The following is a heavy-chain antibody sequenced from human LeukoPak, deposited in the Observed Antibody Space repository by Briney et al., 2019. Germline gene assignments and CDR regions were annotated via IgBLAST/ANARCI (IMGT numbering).Heavy chain of an antibody. CDR1: GGTFSSYA. CDR3: ARVGSYGPYYFDY. V-gene: IGHV1-69*13. D-gene: IGHD5-18*01. J-gene: IGHJ4*02. CDR2: IIPIFGTA. Sequence: SVNVSCKASGGTFSSYAISWVRQAPGQGLEWMGGIIPIFGTANYAQKFQGRVTITADESTSTAYMELSSLRSEDTAVYYCARVGSYGPYYFDYWGQGTLVTVSS.